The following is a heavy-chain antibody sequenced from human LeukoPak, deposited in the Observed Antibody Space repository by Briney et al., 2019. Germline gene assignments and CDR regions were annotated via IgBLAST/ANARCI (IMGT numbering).Heavy chain of an antibody. CDR3: ARGVLRYFDWFHPPGFGGYYMDV. Sequence: ASGYTFTSYYMHWVRQAPGKGLEYVSAISSNGGSTYYANSVKGRFTISRDNSKNTLYLQMGSLRAEDMAVYYCARGVLRYFDWFHPPGFGGYYMDVWGKGTTVTVSS. CDR1: GYTFTSYY. V-gene: IGHV3-64*01. D-gene: IGHD3-9*01. CDR2: ISSNGGST. J-gene: IGHJ6*03.